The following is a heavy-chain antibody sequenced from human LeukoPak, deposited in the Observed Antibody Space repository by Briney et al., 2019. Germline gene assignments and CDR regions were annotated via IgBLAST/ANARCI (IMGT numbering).Heavy chain of an antibody. CDR3: ARSKYSSGCLDY. Sequence: SETLSLTCAVYGGSLSGYYWSWIRQPPGKGLEWIGEINHSGSTNYNPSLRSRVTISVDTSKNQFSQKLSSVPAADTAVYYCARSKYSSGCLDYWGQGTLVTVSS. J-gene: IGHJ4*02. D-gene: IGHD6-19*01. V-gene: IGHV4-34*01. CDR2: INHSGST. CDR1: GGSLSGYY.